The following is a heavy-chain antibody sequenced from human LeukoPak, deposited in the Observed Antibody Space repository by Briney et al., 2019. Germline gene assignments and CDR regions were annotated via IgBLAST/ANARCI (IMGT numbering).Heavy chain of an antibody. J-gene: IGHJ6*02. D-gene: IGHD2/OR15-2a*01. CDR3: ARDLNSEQRAVGMDV. CDR2: IYHSGST. Sequence: SETLSLTCAVSGGSISSGGYSWSWIRQPPGKGLEWIGYIYHSGSTYYNPSLKSRVTISVDRSKNQFSLKLSSVTAADTAVYYCARDLNSEQRAVGMDVWGQGTTVTVSS. CDR1: GGSISSGGYS. V-gene: IGHV4-30-2*01.